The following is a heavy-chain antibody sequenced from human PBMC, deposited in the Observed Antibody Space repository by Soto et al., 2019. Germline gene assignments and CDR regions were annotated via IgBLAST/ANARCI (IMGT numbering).Heavy chain of an antibody. CDR1: GGSISSGGYY. CDR3: ARSGYSGYKIPVYFDT. V-gene: IGHV4-31*03. J-gene: IGHJ4*02. Sequence: SETLSLTCTVSGGSISSGGYYWSWIRQHPGKGLEWIGYIYYSGSTYYNPSLKSRVTISVDTSKNQFSLKLSSVTAADTAVYYCARSGYSGYKIPVYFDTCGQETLLTVSS. CDR2: IYYSGST. D-gene: IGHD5-12*01.